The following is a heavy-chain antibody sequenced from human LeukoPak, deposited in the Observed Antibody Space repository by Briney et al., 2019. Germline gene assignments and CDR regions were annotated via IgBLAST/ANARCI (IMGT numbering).Heavy chain of an antibody. J-gene: IGHJ6*03. CDR3: ARGFYGGYYYYYYMDV. CDR2: IYPGDSDT. V-gene: IGHV5-51*01. D-gene: IGHD4/OR15-4a*01. Sequence: GESLKISCKGSGYSFTSYWIGWVRQMPGKGLEWMGIIYPGDSDTRYSPSFQGQVTISADKSISTAYLQWSSLKASDTAMYYCARGFYGGYYYYYYMDVWGKGTTVTISS. CDR1: GYSFTSYW.